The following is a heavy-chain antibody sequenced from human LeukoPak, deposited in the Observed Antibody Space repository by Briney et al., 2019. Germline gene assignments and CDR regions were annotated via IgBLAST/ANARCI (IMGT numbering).Heavy chain of an antibody. V-gene: IGHV4-30-2*01. J-gene: IGHJ4*02. Sequence: SETLSLTCTVSGGSISSGGYYWSWIRQPPGKGLEWIGYIYHSGSTYYNPSLKSRVTISVDRSKNQFSLKLSSVTAADTAVYYCARDAFIASSSSWGVPFDYWGQGTLVTVSS. CDR1: GGSISSGGYY. CDR3: ARDAFIASSSSWGVPFDY. CDR2: IYHSGST. D-gene: IGHD6-6*01.